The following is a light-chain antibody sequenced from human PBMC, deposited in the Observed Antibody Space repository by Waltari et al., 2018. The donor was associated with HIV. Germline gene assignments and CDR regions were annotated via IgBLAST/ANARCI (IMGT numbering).Light chain of an antibody. J-gene: IGLJ2*01. V-gene: IGLV6-57*01. CDR1: SGNISSYF. Sequence: NFMLTQPHSLSESPGKTVTTPCTRSSGNISSYFVRWYQLRPGSSPTHVIYEDKRRPSGVPEWFSGSIDTSANSASLTISGLETEDEADYYCQSYYLNNVVFGGGTKLTVL. CDR2: EDK. CDR3: QSYYLNNVV.